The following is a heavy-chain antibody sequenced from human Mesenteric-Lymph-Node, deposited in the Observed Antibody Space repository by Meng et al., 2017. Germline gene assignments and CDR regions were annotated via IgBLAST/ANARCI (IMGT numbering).Heavy chain of an antibody. CDR2: IYWDDDQ. J-gene: IGHJ4*02. V-gene: IGHV2-5*02. CDR3: AHATWGFDY. Sequence: QNLLKGSGPTQANPTQTLTLTGTIAGFSLSTSGVGVGWIRQPPRKAVEWLALIYWDDDQRYSTSLKSRLTITKDTSKNQVVLTMTNMDPVDTATYYCAHATWGFDYWGQGTLVTVSS. CDR1: GFSLSTSGVG. D-gene: IGHD3-16*01.